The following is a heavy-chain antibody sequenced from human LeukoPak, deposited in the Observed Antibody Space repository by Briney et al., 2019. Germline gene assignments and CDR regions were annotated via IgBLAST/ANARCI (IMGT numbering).Heavy chain of an antibody. J-gene: IGHJ5*02. D-gene: IGHD3-10*01. CDR2: ISSSSSTI. Sequence: TGGSLRLSCAASGFTFSSYSTNWVRQAPGKGLEWVSYISSSSSTIYYADSVKGRFTISRDNAKNSLYLQMNSLRAEDTAVYYCARDWMVRGVITNWFDPWGQGTLVTVSS. CDR1: GFTFSSYS. CDR3: ARDWMVRGVITNWFDP. V-gene: IGHV3-48*01.